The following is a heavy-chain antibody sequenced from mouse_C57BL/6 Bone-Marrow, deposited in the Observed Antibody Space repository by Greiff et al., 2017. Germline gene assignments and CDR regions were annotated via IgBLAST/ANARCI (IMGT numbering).Heavy chain of an antibody. V-gene: IGHV1-26*01. CDR3: AEGKGDYDFDY. D-gene: IGHD2-4*01. J-gene: IGHJ2*01. CDR1: GYTFTDYY. CDR2: INPNNGGT. Sequence: VQLQQSGSELVKPGASVKISCKASGYTFTDYYMNWVKQSHGKSLEWIGDINPNNGGTRYNQKFKGKATLTVDKSSSTAYMELRSLPSEDSAVYDSAEGKGDYDFDYWGQGTTLTVSS.